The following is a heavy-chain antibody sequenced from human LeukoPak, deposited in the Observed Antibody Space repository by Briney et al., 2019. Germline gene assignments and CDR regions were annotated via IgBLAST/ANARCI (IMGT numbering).Heavy chain of an antibody. Sequence: PSETLSLTCTVSGGSISSYYWSWIRQPPGKGLEWIGYIYYSVSTNYNPSLKSLVTISVDTSKNQFSLKLSSVTAADTAVYYCARDRGGYSSSWYDYWGQGTLVTVSS. CDR1: GGSISSYY. D-gene: IGHD6-13*01. V-gene: IGHV4-59*01. CDR3: ARDRGGYSSSWYDY. J-gene: IGHJ4*02. CDR2: IYYSVST.